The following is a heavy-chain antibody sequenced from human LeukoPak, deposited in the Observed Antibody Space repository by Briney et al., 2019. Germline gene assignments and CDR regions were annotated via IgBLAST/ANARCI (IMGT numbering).Heavy chain of an antibody. J-gene: IGHJ4*02. CDR1: GCSFSSDK. Sequence: GGSLRLSCAASGCSFSSDKMNWVCQAPGEGLEWVSAVSISGGSTYYADSVKGRFTISRDNSRNTLYLHMKTLRAEDTALYFCAKSPVSSCRGSFCYPFDYWGQGNLVTVSS. CDR2: VSISGGST. D-gene: IGHD2-15*01. V-gene: IGHV3-23*01. CDR3: AKSPVSSCRGSFCYPFDY.